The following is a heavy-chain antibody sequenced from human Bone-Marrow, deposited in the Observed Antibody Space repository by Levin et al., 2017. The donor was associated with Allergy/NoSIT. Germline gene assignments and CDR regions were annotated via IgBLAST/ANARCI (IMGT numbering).Heavy chain of an antibody. Sequence: LSLTCAASGFTFSSYWMHWVRQVPGKGLVWVSHINNDGSTTNYADSVKGRFTISRDNAKNTVYLQMNSLRAEDTAVYHCACPKVGYWGQGTLVTVSS. CDR3: ACPKVGY. J-gene: IGHJ4*02. V-gene: IGHV3-74*01. CDR1: GFTFSSYW. D-gene: IGHD1-26*01. CDR2: INNDGSTT.